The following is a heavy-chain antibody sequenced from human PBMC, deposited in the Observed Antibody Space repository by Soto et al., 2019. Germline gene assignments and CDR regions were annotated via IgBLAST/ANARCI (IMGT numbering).Heavy chain of an antibody. D-gene: IGHD6-13*01. Sequence: PSETLSLTCAVSGGSISSSNWWSWVRQPPGKGLEWIGEIYHSGSTNYNPSLKSRVTISVDKSKNQFSLKLSSVTAADTAVYYCARYPFGYSSSWYGNWFDPWGQGTLVTVSS. V-gene: IGHV4-4*02. J-gene: IGHJ5*02. CDR2: IYHSGST. CDR1: GGSISSSNW. CDR3: ARYPFGYSSSWYGNWFDP.